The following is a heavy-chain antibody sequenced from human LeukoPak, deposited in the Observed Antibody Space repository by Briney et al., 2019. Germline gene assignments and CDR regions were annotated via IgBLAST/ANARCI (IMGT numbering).Heavy chain of an antibody. V-gene: IGHV1-8*01. J-gene: IGHJ3*02. D-gene: IGHD4-17*01. CDR3: ARNDYGGHDAFDI. Sequence: ASVKVSCKASGYTFTSYDINWVRQATGQGLEWMGWMNPNSGNTGYAQEFQGRVTMTRNTSISTAYMELSSLRSEDTAIYYCARNDYGGHDAFDIWGQGTMVIVSS. CDR2: MNPNSGNT. CDR1: GYTFTSYD.